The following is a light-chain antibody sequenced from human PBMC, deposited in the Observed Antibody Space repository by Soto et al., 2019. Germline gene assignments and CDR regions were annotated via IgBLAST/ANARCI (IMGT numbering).Light chain of an antibody. V-gene: IGKV1-39*01. CDR2: AAS. Sequence: DIQMTQSPSSLSASVGDRVTITCRASQSISSYLNWYQQKPGKAPKLLIYAASSLQSGVPSRFSGSGSGTDFTLTISSLQPEDVATYYCQQSSSTPRTFGQGTKLEIK. CDR1: QSISSY. CDR3: QQSSSTPRT. J-gene: IGKJ2*01.